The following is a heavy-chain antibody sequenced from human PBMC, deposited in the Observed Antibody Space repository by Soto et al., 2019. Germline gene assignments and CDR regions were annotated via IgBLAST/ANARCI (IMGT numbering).Heavy chain of an antibody. V-gene: IGHV4-34*01. Sequence: QVQLQQWGAGLLKPSETLSLTCAVYGGSFSGYYWSWIRQPPGKGLEWIGEINHSGSTNYNPSLKSRVTISVDTSKNQFSLKLSSVTAADTAVYYCARGTVYSSGWYETFRGQGTLVTVSS. J-gene: IGHJ4*02. CDR3: ARGTVYSSGWYETF. CDR1: GGSFSGYY. CDR2: INHSGST. D-gene: IGHD6-19*01.